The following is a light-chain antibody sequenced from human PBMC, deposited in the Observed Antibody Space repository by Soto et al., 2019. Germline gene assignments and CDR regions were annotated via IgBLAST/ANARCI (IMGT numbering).Light chain of an antibody. CDR3: QQYGNSPIT. V-gene: IGKV3D-20*01. Sequence: IVLTHSPGTLSFSPGERATLSCGASQSVSSSRLAWYQQKPALAPRLLIYDGFLRATGIPDRFSGSGSGTDFTLTISRLEPEDFAVYYCQQYGNSPITFGQGTRLEIK. J-gene: IGKJ5*01. CDR1: QSVSSSR. CDR2: DGF.